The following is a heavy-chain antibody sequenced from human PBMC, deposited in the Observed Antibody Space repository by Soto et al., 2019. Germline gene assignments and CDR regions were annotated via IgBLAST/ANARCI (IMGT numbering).Heavy chain of an antibody. CDR1: GFTFSSYS. Sequence: GGSLRLSCAASGFTFSSYSMNWVRQAPGKGLEWVSSISSSSSYIYYADSVKGRFTISRDNAKNSLYLQINSLRAEDTAVYYCVRDRKGSSWRDLYFYYGMDVWGQGTTVTVSS. J-gene: IGHJ6*01. CDR3: VRDRKGSSWRDLYFYYGMDV. CDR2: ISSSSSYI. D-gene: IGHD6-13*01. V-gene: IGHV3-21*01.